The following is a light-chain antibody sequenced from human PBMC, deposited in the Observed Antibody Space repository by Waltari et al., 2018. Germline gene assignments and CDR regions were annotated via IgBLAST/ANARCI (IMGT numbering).Light chain of an antibody. J-gene: IGLJ2*01. Sequence: QLVLTQSPSASASLGASVKLTCTLSSGHSSYAIAWHQQQPEKGPRYLIKLNSDGRHSKGDGIPDRFSGSSSGAERYLTISSLQSEDEADYYCQTWGTGPVVFGGGTKLTVL. CDR3: QTWGTGPVV. CDR1: SGHSSYA. V-gene: IGLV4-69*01. CDR2: LNSDGRH.